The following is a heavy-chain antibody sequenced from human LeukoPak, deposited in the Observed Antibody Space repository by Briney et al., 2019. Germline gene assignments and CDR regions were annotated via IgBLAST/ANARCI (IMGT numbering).Heavy chain of an antibody. CDR2: IRYDGSNK. D-gene: IGHD2-2*02. CDR1: GFTFSSYG. Sequence: GGSLRLSCAASGFTFSSYGMHWVRQAPGKGLEWVSFIRYDGSNKYYADSVKGRFTISRDNSKNLLYLQMNSLRAEDTAVYYCARDGQVPGAINYYNMDVWGKGTTVTVSS. CDR3: ARDGQVPGAINYYNMDV. V-gene: IGHV3-30*02. J-gene: IGHJ6*03.